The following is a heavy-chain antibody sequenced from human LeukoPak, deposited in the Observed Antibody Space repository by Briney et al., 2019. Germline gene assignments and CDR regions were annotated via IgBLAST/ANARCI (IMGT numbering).Heavy chain of an antibody. D-gene: IGHD4-11*01. Sequence: GGSLRLSCAASGFTFSTYRMSWVRQAPGKGLEWVANIKQDGSEKHYVDSVKGRFTSSRDNAKNSLYLQMSSLRAEDTAVYNCTRVEETATTAAIIRKYSYYYYYMDVWGKGNTVTVSS. V-gene: IGHV3-7*01. J-gene: IGHJ6*03. CDR1: GFTFSTYR. CDR3: TRVEETATTAAIIRKYSYYYYYMDV. CDR2: IKQDGSEK.